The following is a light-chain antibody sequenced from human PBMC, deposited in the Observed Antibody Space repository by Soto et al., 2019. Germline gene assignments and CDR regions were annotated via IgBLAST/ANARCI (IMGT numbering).Light chain of an antibody. CDR2: DAY. J-gene: IGKJ2*02. Sequence: EIVLTQSPATLSWSPGERATLSCGASQSVDRYVAWYQQKIGQAPRLLIYDAYTRATGVGARFTGSGYATDFSLTITSLEPEDFAVYYCQQRGKWPSTFGPGTKVDIK. CDR1: QSVDRY. V-gene: IGKV3-11*01. CDR3: QQRGKWPST.